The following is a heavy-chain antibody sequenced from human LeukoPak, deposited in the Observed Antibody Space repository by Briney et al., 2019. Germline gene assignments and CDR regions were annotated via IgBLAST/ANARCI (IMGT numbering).Heavy chain of an antibody. Sequence: SVKVSCKASGGTFSSYAISWVRQAPGQGLKWMGGIIPIFGTANYAQKFQGRVTITTDESTSTAYMELSSLRSEDTAVYYCATDNLIVGVPYGYFLHWGQGTLVTVSS. CDR2: IIPIFGTA. D-gene: IGHD1-26*01. CDR3: ATDNLIVGVPYGYFLH. J-gene: IGHJ1*01. CDR1: GGTFSSYA. V-gene: IGHV1-69*05.